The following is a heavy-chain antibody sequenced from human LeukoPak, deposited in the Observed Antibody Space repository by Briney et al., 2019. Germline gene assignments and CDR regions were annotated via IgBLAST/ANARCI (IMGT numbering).Heavy chain of an antibody. CDR3: ARGRLRSLGFDP. Sequence: SETLSLTCTVSGGSITNYYWSWIRQPAGKRLEWIGRIYASGSTNYNPALKSRLTMSVDTSKNQFSLRMSSVAAADTAVYFCARGRLRSLGFDPWGQGTLVTVSS. CDR2: IYASGST. V-gene: IGHV4-4*07. J-gene: IGHJ5*02. CDR1: GGSITNYY. D-gene: IGHD4-17*01.